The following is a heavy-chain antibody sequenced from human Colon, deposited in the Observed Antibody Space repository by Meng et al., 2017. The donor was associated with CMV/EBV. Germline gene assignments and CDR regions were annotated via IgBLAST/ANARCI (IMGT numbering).Heavy chain of an antibody. D-gene: IGHD6-19*01. CDR3: ARGSLSSGWYGADY. Sequence: SETLSLTCTVSGGSISNYYWSWIRQPPGKGLEWIGYIYYSGSTNYNPSLKSRVTISVDTSKNQFSLQLNSVTAADTAVYYCARGSLSSGWYGADYRGQGTLVTVSS. CDR2: IYYSGST. V-gene: IGHV4-59*01. CDR1: GGSISNYY. J-gene: IGHJ4*02.